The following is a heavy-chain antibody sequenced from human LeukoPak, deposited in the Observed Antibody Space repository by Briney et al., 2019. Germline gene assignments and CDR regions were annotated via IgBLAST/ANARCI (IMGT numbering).Heavy chain of an antibody. CDR1: GFTFSSYW. CDR3: ARYKGGWGIAARVYYMDV. CDR2: IKQDGSEK. Sequence: SGGSLRLSCAASGFTFSSYWMSWVRQAPGKGLEWVANIKQDGSEKYYVDSVKGRFTISRDNAKNSLYLQMNSLRAEDTAVYYCARYKGGWGIAARVYYMDVWGKGTTVTVSS. D-gene: IGHD6-6*01. J-gene: IGHJ6*03. V-gene: IGHV3-7*01.